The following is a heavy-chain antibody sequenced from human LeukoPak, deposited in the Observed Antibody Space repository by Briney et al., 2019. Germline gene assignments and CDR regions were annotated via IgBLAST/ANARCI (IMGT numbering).Heavy chain of an antibody. Sequence: GGSLRLSCAASGFTFSSHAMHWVRQAPGKGLEWVAVISYDGSNKYYADSVKGRFTISRDNSKNTLYLQMNSLRAEDTAVYYCARADSIAAAVYYYYYGMDVWGQGTTVTVSS. V-gene: IGHV3-30-3*01. J-gene: IGHJ6*02. CDR2: ISYDGSNK. CDR1: GFTFSSHA. CDR3: ARADSIAAAVYYYYYGMDV. D-gene: IGHD6-13*01.